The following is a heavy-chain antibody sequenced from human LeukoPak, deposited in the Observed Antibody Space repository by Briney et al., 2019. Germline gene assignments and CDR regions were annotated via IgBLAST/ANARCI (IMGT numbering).Heavy chain of an antibody. D-gene: IGHD2-15*01. CDR2: INPNSGGT. V-gene: IGHV1-2*02. CDR3: ARGGYCSGGSCAYAFDI. J-gene: IGHJ3*02. CDR1: GYTFTGYY. Sequence: ASVEVSCKASGYTFTGYYMHWVRQAPGQGLEWMGWINPNSGGTNYAQKFQGRVTMTRDTSISTAYMELSRLRSDDTAVYYCARGGYCSGGSCAYAFDIWGQGTMVTVSS.